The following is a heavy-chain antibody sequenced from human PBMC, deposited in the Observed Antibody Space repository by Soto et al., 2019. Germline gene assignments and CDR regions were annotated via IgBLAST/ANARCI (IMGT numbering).Heavy chain of an antibody. CDR1: GGSISSSSYY. Sequence: SETLSLTCTVSGGSISSSSYYWGWIRQPPGKGLEWIGSIYYSGSTYYNPSLKSRVTISVDTSKNQFSLKLSSVTAADTAVYYCARLGYYDFWSGYYYYYGMDVWGQGTTVTVS. J-gene: IGHJ6*02. CDR2: IYYSGST. D-gene: IGHD3-3*01. CDR3: ARLGYYDFWSGYYYYYGMDV. V-gene: IGHV4-39*01.